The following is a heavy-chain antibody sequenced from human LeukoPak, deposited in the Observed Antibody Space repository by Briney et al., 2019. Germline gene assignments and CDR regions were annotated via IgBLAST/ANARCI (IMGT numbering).Heavy chain of an antibody. CDR2: IHRSGSP. D-gene: IGHD1-14*01. CDR3: AREILGGFNPGAY. Sequence: SETLSLTCTVSLDSTTSNFWSWVRQPPGKGLEWIGEIHRSGSPNYDPSLQSRVTISIDRSRNQIALELSSVTAADTAVYYCAREILGGFNPGAYWGQGTLVTVSS. CDR1: LDSTTSNF. V-gene: IGHV4-4*02. J-gene: IGHJ4*02.